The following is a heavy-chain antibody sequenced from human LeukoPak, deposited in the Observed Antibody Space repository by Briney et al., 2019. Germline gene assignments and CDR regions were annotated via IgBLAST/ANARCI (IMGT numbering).Heavy chain of an antibody. V-gene: IGHV3-23*01. CDR2: IGGRDGST. J-gene: IGHJ4*02. Sequence: GGSLGLSCVASEFTFSSHAMSWVRQAPGKGPEWVSAIGGRDGSTYYADSVKGRFTISRDNSKNTLYVQMNSLRAEDTAVYYCAKGHYYGSGSLDYWGQGTLVTVSS. CDR3: AKGHYYGSGSLDY. D-gene: IGHD3-10*01. CDR1: EFTFSSHA.